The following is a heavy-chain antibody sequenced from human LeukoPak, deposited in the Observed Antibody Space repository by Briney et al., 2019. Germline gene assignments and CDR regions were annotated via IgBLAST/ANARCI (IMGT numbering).Heavy chain of an antibody. CDR1: GFTFSSYA. V-gene: IGHV3-30*04. D-gene: IGHD6-19*01. CDR3: AKNEGSGGEGYYFDY. Sequence: PGGSLRLSCAASGFTFSSYAMHWVRQAPGKGLEWVAAISYDGSNKYSADSVKGRFTISRDNSKNTLYLQMNSLRAEDTAVYYCAKNEGSGGEGYYFDYWGQGTLVTVSS. CDR2: ISYDGSNK. J-gene: IGHJ4*02.